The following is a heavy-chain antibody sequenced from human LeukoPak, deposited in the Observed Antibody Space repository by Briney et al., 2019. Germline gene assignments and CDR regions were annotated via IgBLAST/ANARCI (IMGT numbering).Heavy chain of an antibody. CDR2: ISSSSSII. V-gene: IGHV3-48*02. D-gene: IGHD1-26*01. Sequence: PGGSLRLSCAASVFTFSSYSMNWVRHSPGKGLEWVSYISSSSSIIYYVDSVKGRFTISRDNAKKSLHLQMNSLRDEDTAVYYCARDREWAGFDVWGQGTTVTVSS. CDR3: ARDREWAGFDV. J-gene: IGHJ6*02. CDR1: VFTFSSYS.